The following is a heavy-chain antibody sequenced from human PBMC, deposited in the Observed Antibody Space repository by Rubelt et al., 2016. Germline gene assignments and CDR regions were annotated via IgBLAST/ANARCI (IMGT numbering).Heavy chain of an antibody. CDR2: IFYSGST. J-gene: IGHJ4*02. CDR3: ARVGGDGYNDY. CDR1: GGSISTDTYY. Sequence: QLQLQESGPGLVKPSETLSLTCTVSGGSISTDTYYWAWIRQPPGKGLEWIATIFYSGSTFYNPSLKSRLTISVDTSKNQFSRKLSAVTAADTAVYYCARVGGDGYNDYWGQGTLVTVSS. V-gene: IGHV4-39*02. D-gene: IGHD5-24*01.